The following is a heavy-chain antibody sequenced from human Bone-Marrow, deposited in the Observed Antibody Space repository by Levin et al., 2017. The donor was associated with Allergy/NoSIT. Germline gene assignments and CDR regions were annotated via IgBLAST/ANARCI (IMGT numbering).Heavy chain of an antibody. V-gene: IGHV1-2*02. D-gene: IGHD3-22*01. J-gene: IGHJ3*02. CDR3: SRRPHYYDSSGYYGSHAFDI. CDR1: GYSFTGFY. CDR2: ISPNSGGT. Sequence: GESLKISCKASGYSFTGFYLHWIRQAPRQGLEWMGWISPNSGGTNYAQKFRGRVTMSRDTSISTAYMELSRLRSDDTAVYYCSRRPHYYDSSGYYGSHAFDIWGQGTMVTVSS.